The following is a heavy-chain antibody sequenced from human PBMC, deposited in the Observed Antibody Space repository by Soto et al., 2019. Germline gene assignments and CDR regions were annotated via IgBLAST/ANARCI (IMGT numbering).Heavy chain of an antibody. D-gene: IGHD2-2*01. CDR1: GFTFSSYG. J-gene: IGHJ4*02. CDR2: IWYDGSNK. V-gene: IGHV3-33*01. CDR3: ASRSPALDY. Sequence: QMQLVESGGGVVQPGRSLRLSCAASGFTFSSYGMHWVRQAPGKGLEWVAVIWYDGSNKYYADSEKGRFTISRDNSKNTLYLQMNSLRAEDTAVYYCASRSPALDYWGQGTLVTVSS.